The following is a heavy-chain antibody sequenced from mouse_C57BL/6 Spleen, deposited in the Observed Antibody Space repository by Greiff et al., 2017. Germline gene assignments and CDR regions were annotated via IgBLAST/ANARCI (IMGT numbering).Heavy chain of an antibody. CDR1: GYTFTDYN. V-gene: IGHV1-18*01. D-gene: IGHD2-2*01. CDR2: INPNNGGT. J-gene: IGHJ3*01. Sequence: VQLQQSGPELVKPGASVKIPCKASGYTFTDYNMDWVKQSHGKSLEWIGDINPNNGGTIYNQKFKGKATLTVDKSSSTAYMELRSLTSEDTAVYYCARSTMVTTEFAYWGQGTLVTVSA. CDR3: ARSTMVTTEFAY.